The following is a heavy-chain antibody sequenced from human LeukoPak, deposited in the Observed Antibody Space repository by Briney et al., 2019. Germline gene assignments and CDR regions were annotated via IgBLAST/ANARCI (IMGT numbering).Heavy chain of an antibody. CDR2: IYYSGST. Sequence: SETLSLTCTVSGGSISSRTYYGGWIRQPPGKGLEWIGSIYYSGSTYYNPSLKSRVTISVDTSKNEFSLKLSSVTVADTAVYYCARDTVGATFPGAFDIWGRGTMVTVSS. J-gene: IGHJ3*02. V-gene: IGHV4-39*07. D-gene: IGHD1-26*01. CDR3: ARDTVGATFPGAFDI. CDR1: GGSISSRTYY.